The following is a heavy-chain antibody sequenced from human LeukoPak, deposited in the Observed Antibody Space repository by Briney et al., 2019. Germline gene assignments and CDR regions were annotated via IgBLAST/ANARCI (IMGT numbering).Heavy chain of an antibody. Sequence: PGGSLRLSCVASGFTFSSYWMHWVRQAPGKGLVWVSRINRDGSSTSYADSVKGRFTISRDNARNTLYLQMNSLRAEDAAVYYCARGLTYYYDSSGYYYTYWGQGTLVTVSS. J-gene: IGHJ4*02. D-gene: IGHD3-22*01. CDR3: ARGLTYYYDSSGYYYTY. CDR1: GFTFSSYW. CDR2: INRDGSST. V-gene: IGHV3-74*01.